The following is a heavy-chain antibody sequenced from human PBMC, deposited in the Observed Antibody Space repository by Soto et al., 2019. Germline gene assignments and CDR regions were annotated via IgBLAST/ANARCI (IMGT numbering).Heavy chain of an antibody. V-gene: IGHV3-23*01. Sequence: EVQLLESGGGLVQRGGSLRLSCAASGFIFNNYAMTWVRQAPGKGLEWVARVSGRGGSAYYADSVTGRLTISRDNSNNTLYLQMTNVRGDDTAVYYCVRRAGGAVVWYYDLWGRGTRVSVFS. D-gene: IGHD2-21*01. CDR3: VRRAGGAVVWYYDL. CDR2: VSGRGGSA. CDR1: GFIFNNYA. J-gene: IGHJ2*01.